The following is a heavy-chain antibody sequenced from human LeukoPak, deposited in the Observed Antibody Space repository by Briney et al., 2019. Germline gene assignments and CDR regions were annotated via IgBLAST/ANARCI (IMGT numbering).Heavy chain of an antibody. CDR2: IYPGDSDT. CDR1: GYTFTTYW. CDR3: ASQNELGDPIFVY. J-gene: IGHJ4*02. Sequence: GESLKISCQASGYTFTTYWIGWVRQMPGKGLEWMGIIYPGDSDTRYSPSFQGQVTISADKSISTAYLQWSSLKASDTAMYYCASQNELGDPIFVYWGQGTLVTVSS. D-gene: IGHD4-17*01. V-gene: IGHV5-51*01.